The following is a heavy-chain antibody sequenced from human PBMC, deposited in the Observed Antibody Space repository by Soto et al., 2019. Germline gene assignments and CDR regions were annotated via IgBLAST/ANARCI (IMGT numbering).Heavy chain of an antibody. CDR1: GFSLSNARMG. J-gene: IGHJ5*02. CDR3: ARIIWLGQYYDFYEDNWFDP. CDR2: IFSNDEN. V-gene: IGHV2-26*01. Sequence: QVTLKESGPVLVNPTETLTLTCTVSGFSLSNARMGVSWIRQPPGKALEWLAHIFSNDENSYSTSLKSRLTISKDTSKSQVVLTMTNMDPVDTATYYCARIIWLGQYYDFYEDNWFDPCGQGTLVTVSS. D-gene: IGHD3-3*01.